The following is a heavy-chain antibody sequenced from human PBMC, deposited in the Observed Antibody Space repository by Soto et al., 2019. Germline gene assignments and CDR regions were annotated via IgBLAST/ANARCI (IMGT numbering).Heavy chain of an antibody. V-gene: IGHV1-69*01. CDR3: ARGRVGASQPWYWFDP. J-gene: IGHJ5*02. D-gene: IGHD1-26*01. CDR2: IIPIFGTA. CDR1: GGTFSSYA. Sequence: QVQLVQSGAEVKKPGSSVKVSCKASGGTFSSYAISWVRQAPGQGLEWMGGIIPIFGTANYEKKFQGRVTITEDESTRTAYMELSSLRSEDKAVYYCARGRVGASQPWYWFDPWGQGTLVTVSS.